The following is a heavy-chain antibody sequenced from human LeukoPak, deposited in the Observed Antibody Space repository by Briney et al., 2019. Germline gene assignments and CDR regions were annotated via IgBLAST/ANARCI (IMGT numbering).Heavy chain of an antibody. J-gene: IGHJ4*02. V-gene: IGHV1-46*01. D-gene: IGHD1-26*01. Sequence: ASVKVSCKASGYTFSSYYMHWVRQAPGQGLEWMGIINPSGDSTSYAQMFQGRFTMTRDTPTSTVYMELSSLRSEDTALYYGVRDSGSYSCGDWGQGTLVTVSS. CDR1: GYTFSSYY. CDR2: INPSGDST. CDR3: VRDSGSYSCGD.